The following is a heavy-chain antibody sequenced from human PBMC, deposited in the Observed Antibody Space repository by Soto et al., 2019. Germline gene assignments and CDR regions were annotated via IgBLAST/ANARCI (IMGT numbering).Heavy chain of an antibody. V-gene: IGHV1-69*01. D-gene: IGHD1-26*01. CDR1: GGTFSSYA. J-gene: IGHJ4*01. Sequence: QVQLVQSGAEVKKPGSSVKVSCKASGGTFSSYAISWVRQAPGHGLEWMGGVIPIVGTSNYAQKFQGRVTITADESTITAYMYLSSLRTEDTAVYYCARGAAGEWEPRDYWGHGTRVTVSS. CDR2: VIPIVGTS. CDR3: ARGAAGEWEPRDY.